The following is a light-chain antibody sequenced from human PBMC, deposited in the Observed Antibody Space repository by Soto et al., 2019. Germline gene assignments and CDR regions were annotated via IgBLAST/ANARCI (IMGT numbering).Light chain of an antibody. CDR3: QQRSNWPQT. CDR1: QSVTNSY. V-gene: IGKV3-11*01. Sequence: EIVLTQSPGTLSLSPGEGATLSCRASQSVTNSYLAWYQQKPGQAPRLLIYESSNRATGIAARFSGSGSGTDFTLTISSLEPEDFAVYYCQQRSNWPQTFGQGTKVDIK. CDR2: ESS. J-gene: IGKJ1*01.